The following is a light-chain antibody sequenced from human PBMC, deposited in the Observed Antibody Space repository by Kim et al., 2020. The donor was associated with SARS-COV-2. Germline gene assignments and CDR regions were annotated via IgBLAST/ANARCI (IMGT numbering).Light chain of an antibody. CDR1: KLGDKY. CDR3: QAWDSRTACV. V-gene: IGLV3-1*01. J-gene: IGLJ1*01. Sequence: SYELTQPPSVSVSPGQTASITCSGDKLGDKYACWYQQKPGQSPVLVIYQDSKRPSGIPERFSGSNSGNTDTLTISGTQAMDEADYYCQAWDSRTACVFGT. CDR2: QDS.